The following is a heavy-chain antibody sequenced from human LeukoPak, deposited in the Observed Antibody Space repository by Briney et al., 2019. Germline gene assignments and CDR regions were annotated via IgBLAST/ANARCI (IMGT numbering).Heavy chain of an antibody. J-gene: IGHJ4*02. Sequence: HPGGSLRLSCAASGFTVSSNYMSWVRQAPGKGLEWVSVIYSGGSTYYADSVKGRFTISRDNSKNTLYLQMNSLRAEDTAVYYCAKGLAIVRGVIGNWGQGTLVTVSS. D-gene: IGHD3-10*01. CDR2: IYSGGST. CDR3: AKGLAIVRGVIGN. V-gene: IGHV3-66*01. CDR1: GFTVSSNY.